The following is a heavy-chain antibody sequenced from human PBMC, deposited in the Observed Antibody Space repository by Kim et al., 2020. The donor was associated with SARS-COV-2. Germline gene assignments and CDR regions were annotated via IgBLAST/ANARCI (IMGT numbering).Heavy chain of an antibody. CDR1: GFTFSDYY. V-gene: IGHV3-11*01. D-gene: IGHD5-18*01. Sequence: GGSLRLSCAASGFTFSDYYMSWIRQAPGKVLEWVSYISGSSYTIYYADSVKGRFTISRDNANNSLYLQMNSLRAEDTAVYYCARDWGYSYGTNWGQGTLVTVSS. CDR2: ISGSSYTI. CDR3: ARDWGYSYGTN. J-gene: IGHJ4*02.